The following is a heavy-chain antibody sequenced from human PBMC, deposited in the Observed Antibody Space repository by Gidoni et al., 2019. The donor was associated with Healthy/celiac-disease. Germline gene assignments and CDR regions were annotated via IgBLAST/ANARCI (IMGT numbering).Heavy chain of an antibody. CDR3: ARLGYDSSGYYGYNWFDP. V-gene: IGHV3-11*06. Sequence: VQLVESGGGLVTPGASLRLPSAASGFTFPDYFLSWIRPAPGKGLEWVSYISSSRSYTNDADSGKCRFTISRDNAKNSLYLQMNSLRAEDTAVYDCARLGYDSSGYYGYNWFDPWGQGTLVTVSS. CDR1: GFTFPDYF. J-gene: IGHJ5*02. CDR2: ISSSRSYT. D-gene: IGHD3-22*01.